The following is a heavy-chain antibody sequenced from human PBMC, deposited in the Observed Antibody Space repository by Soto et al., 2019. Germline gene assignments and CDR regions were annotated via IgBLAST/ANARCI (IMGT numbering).Heavy chain of an antibody. CDR2: LSYDGGQN. J-gene: IGHJ4*02. CDR1: GFSFGAFA. Sequence: QMKLVESGGGVVQPGRSLRLSCAASGFSFGAFAMHWVRQAPGKGLEWVALLSYDGGQNYYADSVEGRFTISRDNSKNTLFLQMSSLRLEDTALYYCARYSSSCLDFWGQGTLVIVSS. V-gene: IGHV3-30*04. CDR3: ARYSSSCLDF. D-gene: IGHD6-13*01.